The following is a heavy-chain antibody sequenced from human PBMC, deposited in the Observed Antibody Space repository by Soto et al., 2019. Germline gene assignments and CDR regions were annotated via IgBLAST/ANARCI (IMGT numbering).Heavy chain of an antibody. CDR1: GGPISSYY. J-gene: IGHJ4*02. V-gene: IGHV4-59*01. D-gene: IGHD1-1*01. CDR2: IYYSGST. CDR3: ARTPGYYFDY. Sequence: SETLSLTCTVSGGPISSYYWSWIRQPPGKGLEWIGYIYYSGSTNYNPSLKSRVTISVDRSMNQFSLRLTSVTAADTAMYYCARTPGYYFDYWGQGTLVTVSS.